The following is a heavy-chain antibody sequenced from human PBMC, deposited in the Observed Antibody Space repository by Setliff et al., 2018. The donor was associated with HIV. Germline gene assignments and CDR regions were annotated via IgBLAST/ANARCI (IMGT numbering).Heavy chain of an antibody. CDR3: ARDREYYYDNSGSPSFDY. CDR1: GGTFSSYA. J-gene: IGHJ4*02. D-gene: IGHD3-22*01. Sequence: SVKVSCKASGGTFSSYAITWVRQAPGQGLEWMGGIIPLHGIANYIQKFQGRVTITADKSTSTAYMELSSLISEDTAVYYCARDREYYYDNSGSPSFDYWGQGTLVTVSS. V-gene: IGHV1-69*10. CDR2: IIPLHGIA.